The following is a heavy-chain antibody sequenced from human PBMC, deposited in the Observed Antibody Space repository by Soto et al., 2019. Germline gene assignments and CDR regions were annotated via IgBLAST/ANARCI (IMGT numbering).Heavy chain of an antibody. CDR1: GFTFSSYA. Sequence: GGSLRLSCAASGFTFSSYAMHWVRQAPGKGLEWVAVISYDGSNKYYADSVKGRFTISRDNSKNTLYLQMNSLRAEDTAVYYCARAARGDDYADYWGQGTLVTVSS. V-gene: IGHV3-30-3*01. CDR2: ISYDGSNK. D-gene: IGHD4-17*01. J-gene: IGHJ4*02. CDR3: ARAARGDDYADY.